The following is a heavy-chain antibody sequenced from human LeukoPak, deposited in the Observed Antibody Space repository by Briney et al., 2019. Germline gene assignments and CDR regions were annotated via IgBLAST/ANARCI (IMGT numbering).Heavy chain of an antibody. Sequence: ASVKVSCKASGGTFSSYAISWVRQAPGQGLEWMGGIIPIFGTANYAQRFQGRVTITTDESTSTAYMELSSLRSEDTAVYYCARQPRGGYRIAGPPYYFDYWGQGTLVTVSS. V-gene: IGHV1-69*05. J-gene: IGHJ4*02. CDR3: ARQPRGGYRIAGPPYYFDY. CDR1: GGTFSSYA. D-gene: IGHD3-16*02. CDR2: IIPIFGTA.